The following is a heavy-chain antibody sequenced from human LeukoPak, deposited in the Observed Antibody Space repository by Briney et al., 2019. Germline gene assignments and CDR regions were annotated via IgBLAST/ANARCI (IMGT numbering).Heavy chain of an antibody. J-gene: IGHJ4*02. CDR3: ARVRFLEWLPFDY. CDR1: GGSISSGDYY. V-gene: IGHV4-31*03. D-gene: IGHD3-3*01. CDR2: TYYSGVT. Sequence: SQTLSLTCTVSGGSISSGDYYWSWIRQRPGKGLEWIGSTYYSGVTYYNPSLESRVTISVDTSKNQFSLNLSSVTAADTAVYYCARVRFLEWLPFDYWGQGALVTVSS.